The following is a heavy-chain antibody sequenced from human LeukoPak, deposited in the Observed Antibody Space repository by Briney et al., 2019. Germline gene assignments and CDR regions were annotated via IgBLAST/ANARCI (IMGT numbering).Heavy chain of an antibody. CDR3: AREGLYGSGSYFPDAFDI. CDR2: ISSTGATM. V-gene: IGHV3-48*03. J-gene: IGHJ3*02. CDR1: GFTLSSYE. Sequence: GGSLRLSCAASGFTLSSYEMNWVPQDPGKGLEWISFISSTGATMYYADSVQGRFTISRDNAKNSLHLQLNSLRAEDTAVYYCAREGLYGSGSYFPDAFDIWGQGTMVTVSS. D-gene: IGHD3-10*01.